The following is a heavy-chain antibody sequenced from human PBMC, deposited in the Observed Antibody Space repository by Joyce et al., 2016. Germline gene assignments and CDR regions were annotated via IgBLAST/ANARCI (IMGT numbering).Heavy chain of an antibody. V-gene: IGHV1-2*06. Sequence: QVQLVQSGAEVKKPGASVNVSCKASGYSFSDSYIHWVRQAPGQGPQWLGRINPDSGATLYTQNFQARVTMTRDTSISTVYMELSRLTSDDTAVYFCARSPMPPYAFDVWGQGTLVTVSS. J-gene: IGHJ3*01. CDR2: INPDSGAT. CDR1: GYSFSDSY. CDR3: ARSPMPPYAFDV. D-gene: IGHD2-2*01.